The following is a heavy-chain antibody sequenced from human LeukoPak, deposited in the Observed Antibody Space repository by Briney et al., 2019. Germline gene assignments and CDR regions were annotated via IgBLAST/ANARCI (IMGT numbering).Heavy chain of an antibody. CDR3: ATLSLVRTLSFDY. Sequence: SETLSLTCTVSGGSISSSSYYWGWLRHPPGKGLEGIGSIYYSGSTYDNPSLKSRVTISVDTSKNQFSLKLSSVTAADTAVYYCATLSLVRTLSFDYWGQGTLVTVSS. D-gene: IGHD2-2*01. CDR1: GGSISSSSYY. V-gene: IGHV4-39*01. J-gene: IGHJ4*02. CDR2: IYYSGST.